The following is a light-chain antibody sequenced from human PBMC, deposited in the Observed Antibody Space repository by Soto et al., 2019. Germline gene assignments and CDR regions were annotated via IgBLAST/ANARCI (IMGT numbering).Light chain of an antibody. J-gene: IGKJ1*01. Sequence: EIVLTQSPGTLSLSPGERATLSCSASQSVDITNLARYQQIPGQDPRLLIYGASSRATGIPDRFSVSGSGTDFTLTINRLEPEDFAMYYCQHVDTTPPWTFGQGTKVESK. CDR2: GAS. CDR3: QHVDTTPPWT. CDR1: QSVDITN. V-gene: IGKV3-20*01.